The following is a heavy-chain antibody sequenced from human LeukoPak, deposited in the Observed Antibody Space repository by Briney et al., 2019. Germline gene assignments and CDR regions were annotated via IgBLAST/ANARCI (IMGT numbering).Heavy chain of an antibody. CDR2: IKPDGSDK. J-gene: IGHJ4*02. V-gene: IGHV3-7*01. CDR3: VSRYSSSSGNY. D-gene: IGHD6-6*01. CDR1: GFTFSSYA. Sequence: PGGSLRLSCAASGFTFSSYAMSWVRQAPGKGLEWVANIKPDGSDKYYVDSVKGRFTISRDNAKNSLYLQMNSLRAEDTAVYYCVSRYSSSSGNYWGQGTLVTVSS.